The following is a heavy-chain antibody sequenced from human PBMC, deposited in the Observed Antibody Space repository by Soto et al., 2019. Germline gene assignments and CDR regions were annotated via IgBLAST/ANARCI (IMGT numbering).Heavy chain of an antibody. Sequence: EVQLVESGGGLVQPEGSLRLSCAASGFTFKSHWMSWVRQTPGKGLEWVANIKPDGSEEYHVDSVKGRFTISRDNAENSLFLQMDRLRVEDTAVYYCTSEGRGYDLDRWGQGTLVTVSS. D-gene: IGHD5-12*01. CDR3: TSEGRGYDLDR. J-gene: IGHJ5*02. V-gene: IGHV3-7*01. CDR2: IKPDGSEE. CDR1: GFTFKSHW.